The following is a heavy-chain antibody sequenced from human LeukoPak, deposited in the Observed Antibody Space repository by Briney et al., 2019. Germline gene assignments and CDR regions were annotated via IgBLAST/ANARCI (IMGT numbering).Heavy chain of an antibody. Sequence: GASVKVSCKASGYSFVGYGITWVRQAPGQGLEWMGWFNPENGNTNYAQKVQGRVTMTADTSTSTVYMELRSLRSDDTAVYYCARVGGPTLRYSDWLGWLDPWGQGTLVTVSS. CDR3: ARVGGPTLRYSDWLGWLDP. J-gene: IGHJ5*01. D-gene: IGHD3-9*01. CDR1: GYSFVGYG. V-gene: IGHV1-18*01. CDR2: FNPENGNT.